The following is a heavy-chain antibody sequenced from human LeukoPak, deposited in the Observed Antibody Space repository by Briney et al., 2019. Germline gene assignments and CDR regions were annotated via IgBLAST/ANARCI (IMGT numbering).Heavy chain of an antibody. J-gene: IGHJ4*02. Sequence: SETLSLTCTVSGGSISSSSYYWGWIRQPPGKGLEWIGSVHHTGSTYYNPSLKSRVTISVDRSKNQFSLKLSSVTAADTAVYYCARTVTTKGVVSAFDYWGQGTLVTVSS. CDR3: ARTVTTKGVVSAFDY. CDR1: GGSISSSSYY. CDR2: VHHTGST. D-gene: IGHD4-17*01. V-gene: IGHV4-39*07.